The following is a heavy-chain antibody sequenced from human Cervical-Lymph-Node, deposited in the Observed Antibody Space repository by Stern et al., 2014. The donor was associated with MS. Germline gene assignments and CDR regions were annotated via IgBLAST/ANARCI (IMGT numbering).Heavy chain of an antibody. CDR2: IYYSGST. CDR3: ARSRDAYSPLAY. CDR1: GGSISGYD. J-gene: IGHJ4*02. Sequence: VQLVESGPGLVKPSETLSLTCTVSGGSISGYDCSWIRQPPGKGLEWIGHIYYSGSTNYMPSLKSRVSISIDTPKNQFSLKLSSVTAADTAVYYCARSRDAYSPLAYGGQGALVTVS. V-gene: IGHV4-59*01. D-gene: IGHD5-24*01.